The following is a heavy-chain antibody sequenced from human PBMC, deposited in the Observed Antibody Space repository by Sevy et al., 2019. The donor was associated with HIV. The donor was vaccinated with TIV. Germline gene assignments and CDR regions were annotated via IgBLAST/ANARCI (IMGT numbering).Heavy chain of an antibody. CDR2: INWNGGST. V-gene: IGHV3-20*04. CDR1: GFTFDDYG. CDR3: AGDLTLRCWATFTQASVEVAPYGFDY. D-gene: IGHD6-19*01. Sequence: GGSLRLSCAASGFTFDDYGMSWVRQAPGKGLEWVSGINWNGGSTGYADSVKGRFTISSDNARNSLYLEMYSLRAEDTINNYRAGDLTLRCWATFTQASVEVAPYGFDYWGQGTLVTVSS. J-gene: IGHJ4*02.